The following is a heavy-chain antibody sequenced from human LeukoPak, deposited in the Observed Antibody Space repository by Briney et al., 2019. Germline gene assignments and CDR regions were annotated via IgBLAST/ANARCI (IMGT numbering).Heavy chain of an antibody. CDR2: TYYRSKWYN. CDR1: GDSVSSNRAS. V-gene: IGHV6-1*01. D-gene: IGHD5-24*01. J-gene: IGHJ4*02. CDR3: SRSDGASDFDY. Sequence: SQTLSLTCAISGDSVSSNRASWTWIRQSPSRGLEWLGRTYYRSKWYNDYAVSLKSRISINPDTSKNQFSLQLNSVTPEDTAVYYCSRSDGASDFDYWGQGTLVTVSS.